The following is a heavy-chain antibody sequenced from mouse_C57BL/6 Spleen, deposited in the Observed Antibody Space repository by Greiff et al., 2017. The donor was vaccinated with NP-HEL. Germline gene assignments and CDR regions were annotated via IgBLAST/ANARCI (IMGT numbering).Heavy chain of an antibody. CDR3: ARHEERGFAY. V-gene: IGHV5-9*01. J-gene: IGHJ3*01. CDR1: GFTFSSYT. CDR2: ISGGGGNT. Sequence: VQLKESGGGLVKPGGSLKLSCAASGFTFSSYTMSWVRQTPEKRLEWVATISGGGGNTYYPDSVKGRFTISRDNAKNTLYLQMSSLRSEDTALYYCARHEERGFAYWGQGTLVTVSA.